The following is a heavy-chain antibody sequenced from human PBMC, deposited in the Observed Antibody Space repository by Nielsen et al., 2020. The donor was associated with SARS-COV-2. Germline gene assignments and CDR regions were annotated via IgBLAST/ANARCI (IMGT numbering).Heavy chain of an antibody. CDR2: ISSSSSYI. Sequence: GGSLRLSCAASGFTFSSYSMNWVRQAPGKGLEWVSSISSSSSYIYYADSVKGRLTISRDNAKNSLYLQMNSLRAEDTAVYYCARDSSEPVTPFAYWGQGTLVTVSS. V-gene: IGHV3-21*01. J-gene: IGHJ4*02. CDR3: ARDSSEPVTPFAY. CDR1: GFTFSSYS. D-gene: IGHD4-23*01.